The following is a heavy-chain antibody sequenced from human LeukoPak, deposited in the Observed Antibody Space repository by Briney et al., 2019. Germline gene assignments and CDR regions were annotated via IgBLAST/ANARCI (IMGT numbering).Heavy chain of an antibody. D-gene: IGHD5-12*01. V-gene: IGHV1-46*01. J-gene: IGHJ4*02. CDR3: ARENIVATRGNDY. Sequence: ASVKVSCKASGYTFTSYGISWVRQAPGQGLEWMGIINPSGGSTSYAQKFQGRVTMTRDTSTSTVYMELSSLRSEDTAVYYCARENIVATRGNDYWGQGTLVTVSS. CDR1: GYTFTSYG. CDR2: INPSGGST.